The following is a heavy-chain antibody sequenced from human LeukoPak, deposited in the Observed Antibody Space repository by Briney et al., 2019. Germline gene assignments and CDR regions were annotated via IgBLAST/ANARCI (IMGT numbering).Heavy chain of an antibody. CDR3: AREPTNFRSGYHPL. Sequence: KPSETLSLTCTVSGGSISSSSYYWGWIRQPPGKGLEWIGSIYYSGSTYYNPSLKSRVTISVDTSKNQFSLKLSSVTAADTAVYYCAREPTNFRSGYHPLWGQGTMVTVSS. CDR2: IYYSGST. J-gene: IGHJ3*01. D-gene: IGHD3-3*01. V-gene: IGHV4-39*02. CDR1: GGSISSSSYY.